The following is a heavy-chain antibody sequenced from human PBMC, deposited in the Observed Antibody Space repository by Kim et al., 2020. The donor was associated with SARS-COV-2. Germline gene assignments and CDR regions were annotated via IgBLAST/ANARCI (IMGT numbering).Heavy chain of an antibody. CDR2: VYHTGNT. J-gene: IGHJ5*02. CDR3: ASSGVGAVGWFDP. CDR1: GGSIRSYY. V-gene: IGHV4-59*01. D-gene: IGHD1-26*01. Sequence: SETLSLTCSVSGGSIRSYYWTWIRQSPGKRLEWIGYVYHTGNTNYNPSLRGRVTISLDTSKRQFSLTLTSVTAADTAVYYCASSGVGAVGWFDPRGQGTLVTVSS.